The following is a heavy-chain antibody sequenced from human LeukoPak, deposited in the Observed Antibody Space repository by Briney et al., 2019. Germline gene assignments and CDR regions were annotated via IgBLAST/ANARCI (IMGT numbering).Heavy chain of an antibody. V-gene: IGHV3-23*01. CDR1: GFTFSSYP. CDR2: ISANSGAT. D-gene: IGHD2-2*01. Sequence: PGGTLRLSCAASGFTFSSYPMSWVRQAPGRGLEWVSVISANSGATYYADSVKGRFTISRDNAKNSLYLQMNSLRAEDTAVYYCARGTQLTYCSSTSCNDAFDIWGQGTMVTVSS. J-gene: IGHJ3*02. CDR3: ARGTQLTYCSSTSCNDAFDI.